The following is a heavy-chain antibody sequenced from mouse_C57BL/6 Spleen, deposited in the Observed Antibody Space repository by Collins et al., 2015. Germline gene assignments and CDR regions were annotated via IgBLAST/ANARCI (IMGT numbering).Heavy chain of an antibody. Sequence: QVQLQQSGAELARPGASVKLSCKASGYTFTSYWMQWVKQRPGQGLEWIGAIYPGDGDTRYTQKFKGKATLTADKSSSTAYMQLSSLASEDSAVYYCARERELLGTHFDYWGQGTTLTVSS. CDR1: GYTFTSYW. J-gene: IGHJ2*01. CDR3: ARERELLGTHFDY. V-gene: IGHV1-87*01. CDR2: IYPGDGDT. D-gene: IGHD3-3*01.